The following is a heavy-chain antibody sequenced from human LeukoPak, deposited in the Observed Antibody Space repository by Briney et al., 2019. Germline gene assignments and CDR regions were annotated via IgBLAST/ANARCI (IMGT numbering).Heavy chain of an antibody. Sequence: GGSLRLSCVASGFTFGSYAISWVRQAPGKGLEWVSTISAGSTNTYYADSVKGRFTISRDNSKNTLYLQMNSLRAEDTAVYYCAKYCLSSSCLLRYMDVWGKGTTVTVSS. V-gene: IGHV3-23*01. CDR2: ISAGSTNT. J-gene: IGHJ6*03. D-gene: IGHD2-2*01. CDR1: GFTFGSYA. CDR3: AKYCLSSSCLLRYMDV.